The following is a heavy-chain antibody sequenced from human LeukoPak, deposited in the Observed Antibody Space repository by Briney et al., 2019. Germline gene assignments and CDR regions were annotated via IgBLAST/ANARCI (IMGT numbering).Heavy chain of an antibody. CDR3: ARRWNYGRNYYIDV. V-gene: IGHV4-34*01. J-gene: IGHJ6*03. D-gene: IGHD1-7*01. CDR2: INDSGRI. CDR1: GGTFSNYY. Sequence: SETLSLTCAVYGGTFSNYYWSWIRQPPGKGLEWIGEINDSGRINYNPSLMSRVTISVDTSKNQFSLRLTSVTARDTAVYYCARRWNYGRNYYIDVWGKGATVSVSS.